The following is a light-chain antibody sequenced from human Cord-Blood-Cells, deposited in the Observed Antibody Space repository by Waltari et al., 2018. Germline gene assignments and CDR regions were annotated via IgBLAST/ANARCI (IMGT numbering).Light chain of an antibody. Sequence: EIVMTQSPATLSVSPGERATLSCRASQSVSSNLAWYQQKPGQAPRLLIYGASTRATGIPARFSGSGSGTEFTLTNSSLQSEDFAVSYCQQYNNWPQYSFGQGTKLEIK. V-gene: IGKV3-15*01. CDR1: QSVSSN. J-gene: IGKJ2*03. CDR3: QQYNNWPQYS. CDR2: GAS.